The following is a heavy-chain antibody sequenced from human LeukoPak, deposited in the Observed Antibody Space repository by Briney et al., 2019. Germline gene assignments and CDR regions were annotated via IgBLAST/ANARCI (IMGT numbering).Heavy chain of an antibody. CDR3: ARVQTQLAYFDY. CDR1: GFTVSSNY. CDR2: IYSGGGT. D-gene: IGHD6-13*01. V-gene: IGHV3-53*01. Sequence: GGSLRLSCAASGFTVSSNYMSWVRQAPGKGLEWVSVIYSGGGTYYADSVKGRFTISRDNSKNTLYLQMNSLRAEDTAVYYCARVQTQLAYFDYWGQGTLVTVSS. J-gene: IGHJ4*02.